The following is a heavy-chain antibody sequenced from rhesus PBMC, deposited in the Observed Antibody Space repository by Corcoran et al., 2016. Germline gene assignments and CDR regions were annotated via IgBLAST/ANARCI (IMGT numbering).Heavy chain of an antibody. CDR3: TRDVPDV. CDR1: GFTFGYYV. V-gene: IGHV3-7*01. CDR2: ISNIGRAI. Sequence: EVHLVESGGGLVQLGGSLRRSCAASGFTFGYYVMHWGRQTPGRGLEGDPTISNIGRAINCAAADKGRFTVSRDNAKSSLSLQMTRLRAEDTAVYYCTRDVPDVWGRGVLVTVSS. J-gene: IGHJ5-2*02.